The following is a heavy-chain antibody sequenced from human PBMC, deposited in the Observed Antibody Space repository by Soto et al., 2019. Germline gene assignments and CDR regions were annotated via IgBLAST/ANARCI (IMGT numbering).Heavy chain of an antibody. J-gene: IGHJ6*02. Sequence: SETLSLTCTVSGGSISSYYWSWIRQPPGKGLEWIGYIYYSGSTNYNPSLKSRVTISVDTSKNQFSLKLSSVTAADTAVYYCARDRGITIFGSRGMDVWGQGTTVTVSS. CDR2: IYYSGST. CDR1: GGSISSYY. CDR3: ARDRGITIFGSRGMDV. V-gene: IGHV4-59*01. D-gene: IGHD3-3*01.